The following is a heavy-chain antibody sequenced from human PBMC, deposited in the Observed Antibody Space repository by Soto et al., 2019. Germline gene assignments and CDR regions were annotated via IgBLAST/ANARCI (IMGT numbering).Heavy chain of an antibody. Sequence: SETLSLTCTVSGGSISSYYWSWIRQPPGKGLEWIGYIYYSGSTNYNPSLKSRVTISVDTSKNQFSLKLSSVTAADTAVYYCARLSRMGSAYYYYYMDVWGKGTTVTV. D-gene: IGHD1-26*01. V-gene: IGHV4-59*08. CDR2: IYYSGST. CDR1: GGSISSYY. CDR3: ARLSRMGSAYYYYYMDV. J-gene: IGHJ6*03.